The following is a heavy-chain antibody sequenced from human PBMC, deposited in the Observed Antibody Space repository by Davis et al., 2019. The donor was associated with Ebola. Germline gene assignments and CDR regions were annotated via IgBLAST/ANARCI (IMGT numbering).Heavy chain of an antibody. Sequence: ASVKVSCKASGYTLTDYQMHWVRQAPGQGLEWMGWISAYNGNTNYAQKLQGRVTMTTDTSTNTAYMELRSLRSDDTAVYYCATSPAITTIFGVVTVNWFDPWGRGTLVTVSS. J-gene: IGHJ5*02. CDR2: ISAYNGNT. CDR1: GYTLTDYQ. D-gene: IGHD3-3*01. CDR3: ATSPAITTIFGVVTVNWFDP. V-gene: IGHV1-18*04.